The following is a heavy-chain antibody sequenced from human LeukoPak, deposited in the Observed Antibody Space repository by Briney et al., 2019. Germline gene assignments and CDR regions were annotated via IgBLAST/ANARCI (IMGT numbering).Heavy chain of an antibody. CDR1: IDSFSNYH. Sequence: PSETLSLTCAVYIDSFSNYHWNWIRQTPAKGMEWIGEVNESGGTNISPSLRSRVILSVDTSKNQFSLKLTSVTAADTAVYYCARVYCSGGTCYNWGYHFDYWGQGTLVTVSS. J-gene: IGHJ4*02. V-gene: IGHV4-34*01. CDR2: VNESGGT. D-gene: IGHD2-15*01. CDR3: ARVYCSGGTCYNWGYHFDY.